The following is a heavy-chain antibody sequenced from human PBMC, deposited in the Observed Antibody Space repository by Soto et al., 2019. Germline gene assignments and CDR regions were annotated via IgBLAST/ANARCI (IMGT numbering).Heavy chain of an antibody. J-gene: IGHJ1*01. Sequence: EVPLLESGGGLVQPGGSLRLSCAASGFTFSSYAMSWVRQAPGKGLEWVSGISGSGDSTYYADSVKGRFTISRDNSKHTLYLQMNSLRAEDTAVYYCAKGVPGIAVAGTGYFQHWGQGTLVTVSS. V-gene: IGHV3-23*01. CDR3: AKGVPGIAVAGTGYFQH. D-gene: IGHD6-19*01. CDR2: ISGSGDST. CDR1: GFTFSSYA.